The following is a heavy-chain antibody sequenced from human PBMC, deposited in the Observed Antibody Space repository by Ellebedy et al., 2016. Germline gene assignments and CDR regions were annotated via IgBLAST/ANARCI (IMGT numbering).Heavy chain of an antibody. V-gene: IGHV3-72*01. CDR1: GFTFSDHY. CDR3: VRAGSGSPPAMDV. Sequence: GESLKISXAASGFTFSDHYMDWVRQAPGKGLEWVARTRNKANSYTTQYAASVKGRFTISRDGSKNSLYLQMNSVKTEDTAVYYCVRAGSGSPPAMDVWGKGTTVTVSS. CDR2: TRNKANSYTT. J-gene: IGHJ6*04. D-gene: IGHD1-26*01.